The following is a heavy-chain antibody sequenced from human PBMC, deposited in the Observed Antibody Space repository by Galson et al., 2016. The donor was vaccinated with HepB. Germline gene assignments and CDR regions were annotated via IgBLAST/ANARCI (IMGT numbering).Heavy chain of an antibody. Sequence: SLRLSCAASGFIVNDNYMSWVRQAPGRGLEWVSIIYIDGTTYYADSVKGRFTISRDSSKNTLFLQMNSLSPEDTAVYYCAKSSGWDSDYWGQGTLVIVSS. CDR1: GFIVNDNY. V-gene: IGHV3-53*01. D-gene: IGHD6-19*01. J-gene: IGHJ4*02. CDR3: AKSSGWDSDY. CDR2: IYIDGTT.